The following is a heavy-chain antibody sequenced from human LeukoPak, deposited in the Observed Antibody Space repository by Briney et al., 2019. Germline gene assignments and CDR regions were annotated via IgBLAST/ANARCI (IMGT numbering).Heavy chain of an antibody. CDR3: VEPSYNGDFFDL. Sequence: PGGSLRLSCAASGFTFKNYGMHWVRQAPGKGLEWVAFLPYDGNNRYSADSVKGRFTISRDNSKNTLYLQMNSLRVEDTAIYYCVEPSYNGDFFDLWGQGTLVTVSS. D-gene: IGHD1-14*01. V-gene: IGHV3-30*02. CDR2: LPYDGNNR. J-gene: IGHJ4*02. CDR1: GFTFKNYG.